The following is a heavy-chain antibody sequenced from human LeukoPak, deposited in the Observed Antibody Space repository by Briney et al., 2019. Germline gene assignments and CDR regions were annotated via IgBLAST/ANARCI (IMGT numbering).Heavy chain of an antibody. J-gene: IGHJ1*01. Sequence: PSETLSLTCTVSGGSISSYYWNSIRQPPGKGLEWIGYIYYSGSTNYNPSLKRRVTISVDTSKNQFSLKLSSVTAADTAVYYCARGGWYPESFQHWGQGALVTVSS. D-gene: IGHD6-19*01. CDR1: GGSISSYY. CDR2: IYYSGST. CDR3: ARGGWYPESFQH. V-gene: IGHV4-59*01.